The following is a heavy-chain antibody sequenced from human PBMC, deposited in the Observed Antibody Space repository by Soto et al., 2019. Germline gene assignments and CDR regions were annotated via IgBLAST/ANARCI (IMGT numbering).Heavy chain of an antibody. J-gene: IGHJ5*02. CDR2: IYATGTT. D-gene: IGHD1-1*01. CDR3: VRDGTKTLWDWFDP. CDR1: GASISGFY. Sequence: SDTLALISTVSGASISGFYWSWIRKSAGKGLEWIGRIYATGTTDYNPSLKSRVMMSVDTSKKQFSLKLRSVTAADTAVYYCVRDGTKTLWDWFDPWGQG. V-gene: IGHV4-4*07.